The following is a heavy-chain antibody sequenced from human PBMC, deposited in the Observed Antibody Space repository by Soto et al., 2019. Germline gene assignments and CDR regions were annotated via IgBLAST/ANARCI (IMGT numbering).Heavy chain of an antibody. D-gene: IGHD2-21*02. J-gene: IGHJ4*01. CDR3: ARVHVMVVAGSAFDY. CDR1: GYSISSGSY. V-gene: IGHV4-38-2*02. CDR2: IYHGGTT. Sequence: PSDTLSLTCTVSGYSISSGSYGSWIRQPPGKGPECIASIYHGGTTFYNPSLKSRITISVDTSNNQFSLKLTSVTAADTAVYYWARVHVMVVAGSAFDYWGHGTLVTVSS.